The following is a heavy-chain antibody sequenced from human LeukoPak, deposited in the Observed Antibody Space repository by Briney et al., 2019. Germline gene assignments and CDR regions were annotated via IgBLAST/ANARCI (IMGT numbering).Heavy chain of an antibody. J-gene: IGHJ4*02. CDR3: ARGRSV. CDR2: INHSGST. Sequence: TASETLSLTCAVYGGSFSGYYWSWIRQPPGKGLEWIGEINHSGSTNYNPSLKSRVTISVDTSKNQFSLKLSSMTAADTAVYYCARGRSVWGQGTLVTVPS. V-gene: IGHV4-34*01. CDR1: GGSFSGYY.